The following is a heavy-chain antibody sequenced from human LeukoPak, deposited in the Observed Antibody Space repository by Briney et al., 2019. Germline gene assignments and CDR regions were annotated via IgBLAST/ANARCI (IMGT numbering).Heavy chain of an antibody. Sequence: TGGSLRLSCAASGFTFSDYYITWIRQAPGKGLEWLSYISGNSRFREYADSVKGRFTISRDNAQNLLYLQMNNLRAEDTAVYYCAREGLGSSSWFDPWGQGTLVTVSS. V-gene: IGHV3-11*05. CDR2: ISGNSRFR. CDR3: AREGLGSSSWFDP. D-gene: IGHD6-13*01. J-gene: IGHJ5*02. CDR1: GFTFSDYY.